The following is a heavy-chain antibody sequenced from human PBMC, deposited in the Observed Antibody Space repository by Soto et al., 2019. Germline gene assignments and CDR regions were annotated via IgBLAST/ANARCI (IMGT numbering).Heavy chain of an antibody. CDR2: MNPNSGNT. V-gene: IGHV1-8*01. CDR1: GYTFTSYD. J-gene: IGHJ6*02. Sequence: ASVKVSCKASGYTFTSYDINWVRQATGQGLEWMGWMNPNSGNTGYAQKFQGRVTMTRNTSISTAYMELSSLRSEDTAVYYCARGGGALITIFWSGYYTDPYYYGMDVWGQGTTVTVSS. CDR3: ARGGGALITIFWSGYYTDPYYYGMDV. D-gene: IGHD3-3*01.